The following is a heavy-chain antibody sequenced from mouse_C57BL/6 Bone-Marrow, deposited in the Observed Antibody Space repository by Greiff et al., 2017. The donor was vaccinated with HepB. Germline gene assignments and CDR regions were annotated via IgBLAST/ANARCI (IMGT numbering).Heavy chain of an antibody. V-gene: IGHV5-17*01. CDR3: ARDYYGSSYWYFDV. CDR1: GFTFSDYG. Sequence: EVKLMESGGGLVKPGGSLKLSCAASGFTFSDYGMHWVRQAPEKGLEWVAYISSGSSTIYYADTVKGRFTISRDNAKNTLFLQMTSLRSVDTAMYYCARDYYGSSYWYFDVWGTGTTVTVSS. CDR2: ISSGSSTI. D-gene: IGHD1-1*01. J-gene: IGHJ1*03.